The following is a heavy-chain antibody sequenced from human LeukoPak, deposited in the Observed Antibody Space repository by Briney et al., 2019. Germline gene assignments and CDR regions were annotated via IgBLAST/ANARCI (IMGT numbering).Heavy chain of an antibody. CDR2: IRYDGSIT. V-gene: IGHV3-30*02. D-gene: IGHD3-22*01. J-gene: IGHJ4*02. Sequence: GGSLRLSCAVSGFTFSSYSMNWVRQAPGKGLEWVAFIRYDGSITYYADSVKGRFTISRDNSKNTLYLQMNSLRTEDTAVYYCAKDWAYSAGYYYFDYWGQGTLVTVSS. CDR3: AKDWAYSAGYYYFDY. CDR1: GFTFSSYS.